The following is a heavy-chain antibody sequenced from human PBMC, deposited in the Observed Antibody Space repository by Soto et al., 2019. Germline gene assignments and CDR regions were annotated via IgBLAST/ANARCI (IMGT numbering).Heavy chain of an antibody. J-gene: IGHJ5*02. Sequence: ASVKVSCKASGYTFTSYAMHWVRQAPGQGLEWMGWINAGNGNTKYSQKFQGRVTITRDTSASTAYMELSSLRSEDTAVYYCGLDSHYDILTGYYKGLSWFDHWGQGTLVTVSS. V-gene: IGHV1-3*01. CDR2: INAGNGNT. D-gene: IGHD3-9*01. CDR1: GYTFTSYA. CDR3: GLDSHYDILTGYYKGLSWFDH.